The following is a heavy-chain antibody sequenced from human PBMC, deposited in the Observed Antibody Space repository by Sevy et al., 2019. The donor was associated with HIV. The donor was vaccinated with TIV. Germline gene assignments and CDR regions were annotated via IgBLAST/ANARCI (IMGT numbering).Heavy chain of an antibody. J-gene: IGHJ4*02. CDR1: GYTLTELS. CDR3: ATPGNYYGSGSPDRLYYFDY. CDR2: FDPEDGET. Sequence: ASVKVSCKVSGYTLTELSMHWVRQAPGKGLEWMGGFDPEDGETIYAQKFQGRVTMTADTSTDTAYMELSSLRSEDTAVYYCATPGNYYGSGSPDRLYYFDYWGQGTLVTVSS. V-gene: IGHV1-24*01. D-gene: IGHD3-10*01.